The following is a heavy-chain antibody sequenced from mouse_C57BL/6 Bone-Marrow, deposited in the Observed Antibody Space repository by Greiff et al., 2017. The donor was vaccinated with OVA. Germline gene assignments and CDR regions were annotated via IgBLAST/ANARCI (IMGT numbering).Heavy chain of an antibody. V-gene: IGHV5S21*01. CDR2: ISSGGDYI. J-gene: IGHJ2*01. CDR1: GFTFSSYA. Sequence: EVQRVESGEGLVKPGGSLKLSCAASGFTFSSYAMSWVRQTPEKRLEWVAYISSGGDYIYYADTVKGRFTISRDNAKNTLFLQMTSLRSEDTAMYYCASRYYGSLDYWGQGTTLTVSS. D-gene: IGHD1-1*01. CDR3: ASRYYGSLDY.